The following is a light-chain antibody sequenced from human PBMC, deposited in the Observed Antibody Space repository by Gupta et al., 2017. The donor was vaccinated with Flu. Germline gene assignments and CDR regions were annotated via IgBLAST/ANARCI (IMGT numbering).Light chain of an antibody. CDR3: QQYGSSSGLT. CDR2: NAS. V-gene: IGKV3-20*01. CDR1: QSVYATY. Sequence: TLSLSPGERATLSCRASQSVYATYLAWYQQNPGQAPRLLLYNASIRATGIPDRFSGGGSGTDFTLTISRLEPEDFAMYYCQQYGSSSGLTFGGGTKVEIK. J-gene: IGKJ4*01.